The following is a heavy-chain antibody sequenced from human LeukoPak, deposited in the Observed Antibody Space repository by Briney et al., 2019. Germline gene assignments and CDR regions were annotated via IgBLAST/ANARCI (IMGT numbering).Heavy chain of an antibody. Sequence: PSETLSLTCAVYGGSLSGYYWSWLRQPPGKGLEWIGEINHSGSTNYNPSLKSRVTISVDTSKNQFSLKLSSVTAADTAVYYCARDHNGPFDYWGQGTLVTVSS. J-gene: IGHJ4*02. CDR2: INHSGST. CDR3: ARDHNGPFDY. CDR1: GGSLSGYY. V-gene: IGHV4-34*01. D-gene: IGHD1-14*01.